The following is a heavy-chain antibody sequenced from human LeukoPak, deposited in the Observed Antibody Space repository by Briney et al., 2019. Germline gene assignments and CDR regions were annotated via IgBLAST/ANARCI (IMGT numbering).Heavy chain of an antibody. V-gene: IGHV4-34*01. D-gene: IGHD3-9*01. Sequence: SETLSLTCAVYGGSFSGYYRSWIRQPPGKGLEWIGEINHSGSTNYNPSLKSRVTISVDTSKNQFSLKLSSVTAADTAVYYCARGDLSVDILNGYQSGRFDPWGQGTLVTVSS. CDR1: GGSFSGYY. CDR3: ARGDLSVDILNGYQSGRFDP. CDR2: INHSGST. J-gene: IGHJ5*02.